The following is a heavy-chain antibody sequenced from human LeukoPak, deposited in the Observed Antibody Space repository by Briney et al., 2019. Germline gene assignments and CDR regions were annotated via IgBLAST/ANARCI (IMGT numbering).Heavy chain of an antibody. Sequence: GGSLRLSCAASGFTFSSYAMSWVRQAPGKGLEWVAFIQNDEIDKFYADSVKGRFTISRDNSKNTLYLQMNSLRAEDTAVYYCAKERKLLPFDCWGQGTLVTVSS. CDR3: AKERKLLPFDC. J-gene: IGHJ4*02. CDR2: IQNDEIDK. V-gene: IGHV3-30*02. D-gene: IGHD4-23*01. CDR1: GFTFSSYA.